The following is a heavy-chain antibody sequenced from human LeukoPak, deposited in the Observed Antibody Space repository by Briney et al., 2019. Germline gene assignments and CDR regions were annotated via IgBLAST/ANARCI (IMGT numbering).Heavy chain of an antibody. V-gene: IGHV1-18*01. CDR2: ISAYNGNT. CDR3: ARNGWQHYYDSSGYHPFDY. D-gene: IGHD3-22*01. Sequence: GASVKVSCKASGGTFSSYAISWVRQAPGQGLEWMGWISAYNGNTNYAQKLQGRVTMTTDTSTSTAYMELRSLRSDDTAVYYCARNGWQHYYDSSGYHPFDYWGQGTLVTVSS. CDR1: GGTFSSYA. J-gene: IGHJ4*02.